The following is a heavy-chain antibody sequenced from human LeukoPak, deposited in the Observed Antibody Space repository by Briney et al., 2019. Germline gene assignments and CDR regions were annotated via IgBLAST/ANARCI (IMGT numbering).Heavy chain of an antibody. Sequence: ASVKVSCKAAGYTFTSYGISWVRQAPGQRLEWMGWISGYNGNTHYAQKLQGRVTMTTDTSTSTAYMELRSLRSDDTAVYYCARSGWYGWAKYNWFDPWGQGTLVTVSS. J-gene: IGHJ5*02. D-gene: IGHD6-19*01. V-gene: IGHV1-18*01. CDR3: ARSGWYGWAKYNWFDP. CDR1: GYTFTSYG. CDR2: ISGYNGNT.